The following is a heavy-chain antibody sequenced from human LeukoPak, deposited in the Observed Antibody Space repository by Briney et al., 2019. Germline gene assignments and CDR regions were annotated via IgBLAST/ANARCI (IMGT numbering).Heavy chain of an antibody. D-gene: IGHD1-26*01. Sequence: ASVKVSCKASGYTFTGYYMHWVRQAPGQGLEWMGWINPNSGGTNYAQKFQGRVAMTRDTSISTAYMELSRLRSDDTAVYYCARSGSYPQFYPFDYWGQGTLVTVSS. V-gene: IGHV1-2*02. CDR3: ARSGSYPQFYPFDY. CDR2: INPNSGGT. J-gene: IGHJ4*02. CDR1: GYTFTGYY.